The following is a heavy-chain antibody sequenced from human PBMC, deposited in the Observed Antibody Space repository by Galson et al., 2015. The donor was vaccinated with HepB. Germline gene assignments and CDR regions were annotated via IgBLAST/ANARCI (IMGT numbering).Heavy chain of an antibody. CDR2: IKSKTGGGTT. J-gene: IGHJ4*02. CDR3: TTMGPPNYYYDSSGDDY. Sequence: SLRLSCAASEFTFSNTWMSWVRQAPGKGLEWVGRIKSKTGGGTTDYAAPVKGRFTISRDDSKNTLYLQMNSLKTEDTAVYYCTTMGPPNYYYDSSGDDYWGQGTLVTVSS. CDR1: EFTFSNTW. D-gene: IGHD3-22*01. V-gene: IGHV3-15*01.